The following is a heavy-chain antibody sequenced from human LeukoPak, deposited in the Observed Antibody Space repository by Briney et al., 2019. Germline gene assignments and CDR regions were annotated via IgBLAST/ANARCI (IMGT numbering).Heavy chain of an antibody. CDR1: GYTFTSYA. V-gene: IGHV1-69*13. Sequence: GASVKVSCKASGYTFTSYAISWVRQAPGQGLEWMGGIIPIFGTANYAQKFQGRVTITADESTSTAYMELSSLRSEDTAVYYCARDRGDCGGDCYESYFDYWGQGTLVTVSS. CDR3: ARDRGDCGGDCYESYFDY. D-gene: IGHD2-21*02. J-gene: IGHJ4*02. CDR2: IIPIFGTA.